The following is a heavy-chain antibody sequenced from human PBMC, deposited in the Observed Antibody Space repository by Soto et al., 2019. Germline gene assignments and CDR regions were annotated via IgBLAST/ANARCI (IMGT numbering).Heavy chain of an antibody. D-gene: IGHD6-13*01. V-gene: IGHV1-18*01. CDR1: GYTFTSYG. CDR2: ISAYNGNT. J-gene: IGHJ4*02. Sequence: QVQLVQSGAEVKKPGASVQVSCKASGYTFTSYGIIWVRQAPGQGLAWMGWISAYNGNTNYAQKLQGRVTMATDTSTSTAYRELRSLRSDDTAVYYCASAAGTSLYYFDYWGQGTLVTVSS. CDR3: ASAAGTSLYYFDY.